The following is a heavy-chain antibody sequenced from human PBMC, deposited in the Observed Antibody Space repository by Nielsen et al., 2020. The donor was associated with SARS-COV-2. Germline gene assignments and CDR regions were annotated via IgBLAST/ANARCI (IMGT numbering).Heavy chain of an antibody. Sequence: ASVKVSCKASGYTFTSYDINWVRQATGQGLEWMGWMNPNSGNTGYAQKFKGRVTMTRDTSISTAYMELSSLTSEDTAVYYCARRADYYDSSAYYYWGQGSLVTVSS. CDR1: GYTFTSYD. J-gene: IGHJ4*02. CDR3: ARRADYYDSSAYYY. V-gene: IGHV1-8*01. D-gene: IGHD3-22*01. CDR2: MNPNSGNT.